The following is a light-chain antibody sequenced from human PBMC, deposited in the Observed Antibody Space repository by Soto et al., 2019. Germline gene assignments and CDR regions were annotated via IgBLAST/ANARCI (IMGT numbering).Light chain of an antibody. CDR2: GAS. J-gene: IGKJ1*01. V-gene: IGKV3-20*01. Sequence: EIVLTPSPGTLSLSPVERATLSCRASQSVSSSYLAWYQQKPGQAPRLLIYGASSRATGIPDRFSGSGSGTDFTLTISRLEPEDFAVYYCQQYGSSLWTFGQGTKMDIK. CDR1: QSVSSSY. CDR3: QQYGSSLWT.